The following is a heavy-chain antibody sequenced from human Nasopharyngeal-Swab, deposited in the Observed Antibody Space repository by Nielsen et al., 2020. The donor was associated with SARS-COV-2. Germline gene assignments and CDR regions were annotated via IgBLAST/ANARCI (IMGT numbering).Heavy chain of an antibody. J-gene: IGHJ4*02. CDR2: ISYDGSTQ. Sequence: GESLKISCAASRSAFRSYAMHWVRQSPGKGLEWVTVISYDGSTQYYADSVKGRFSISRGNSKNTVYLQMNSLRPEDTAVYYCARDGGYCGGDCYRAFDYWGQGSLVTVSS. V-gene: IGHV3-30-3*01. D-gene: IGHD2-21*02. CDR1: RSAFRSYA. CDR3: ARDGGYCGGDCYRAFDY.